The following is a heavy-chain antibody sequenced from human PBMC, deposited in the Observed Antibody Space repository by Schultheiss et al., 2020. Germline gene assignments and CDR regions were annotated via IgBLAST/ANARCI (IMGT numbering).Heavy chain of an antibody. V-gene: IGHV4-38-2*01. Sequence: SETLSLTCAVSGYSISSGYYWGWIRQPPGKGLEWIGSIYHSGSTYYNPSLKSRVTISVDTSKNQFSLKLSSVTAADTAVYYCARKTIFGVVSMLSWFDPWGQGTLVTVSS. CDR2: IYHSGST. CDR3: ARKTIFGVVSMLSWFDP. D-gene: IGHD3-3*01. CDR1: GYSISSGYY. J-gene: IGHJ5*02.